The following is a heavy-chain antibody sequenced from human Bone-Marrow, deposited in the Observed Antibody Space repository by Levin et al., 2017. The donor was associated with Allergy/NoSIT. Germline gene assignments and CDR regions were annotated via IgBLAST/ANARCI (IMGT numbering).Heavy chain of an antibody. J-gene: IGHJ6*03. CDR2: ISSSSSYT. V-gene: IGHV3-11*06. D-gene: IGHD3-3*01. CDR1: GFTFSDYY. Sequence: PGESLKISCAASGFTFSDYYMSWIRQAPGKGLEWVSYISSSSSYTNYADSVKGRFTISRDNAKNSLYLQMNSLRAEDTAVYYCARKNTLNFWQRSRGYYYYYYMDVWGKGTTVTVSS. CDR3: ARKNTLNFWQRSRGYYYYYYMDV.